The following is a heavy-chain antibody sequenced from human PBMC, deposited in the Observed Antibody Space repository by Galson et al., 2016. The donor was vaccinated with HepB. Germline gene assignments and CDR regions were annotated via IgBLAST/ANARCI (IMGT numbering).Heavy chain of an antibody. CDR1: GGTFSSYA. V-gene: IGHV1-69*13. Sequence: SVKVSCKASGGTFSSYAFHWVRQAPGQGLEWMGGIIPLFATTNYGEKFQGRVTITADESTSIAYMELRSLGSEDTAVYYCSIPGFCSGSTFNTKFSWNGMDVWGQGTTVTV. CDR2: IIPLFATT. D-gene: IGHD3-3*01. J-gene: IGHJ6*02. CDR3: SIPGFCSGSTFNTKFSWNGMDV.